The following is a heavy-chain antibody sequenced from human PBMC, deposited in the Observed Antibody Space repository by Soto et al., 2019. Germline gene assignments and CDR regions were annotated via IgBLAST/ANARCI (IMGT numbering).Heavy chain of an antibody. CDR1: GFVISAYW. CDR2: IKPDGTDK. CDR3: ARVPRYNWNYVDY. Sequence: GGSLRLSCSASGFVISAYWMSWVRQAPGKGPEWVANIKPDGTDKYYADSVKGRFTISRDNAKNSLYLQMNSLRAEDTAVYYCARVPRYNWNYVDYWGQGTLVTSPQ. D-gene: IGHD1-20*01. V-gene: IGHV3-7*05. J-gene: IGHJ4*02.